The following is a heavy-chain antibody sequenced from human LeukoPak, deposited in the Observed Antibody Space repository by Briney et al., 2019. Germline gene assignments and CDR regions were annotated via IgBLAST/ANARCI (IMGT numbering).Heavy chain of an antibody. CDR3: ARGGYSSSYPEYFQH. Sequence: GGSLRLSCAASGFTFSSYNMNWVRQAPGKGLEWVSSISSSSSYIYYADSMKGRFTISRDNAKNSLYLQMNSLRAEDTAVYYCARGGYSSSYPEYFQHWGQGTLVTVSS. J-gene: IGHJ1*01. CDR2: ISSSSSYI. CDR1: GFTFSSYN. D-gene: IGHD6-13*01. V-gene: IGHV3-21*01.